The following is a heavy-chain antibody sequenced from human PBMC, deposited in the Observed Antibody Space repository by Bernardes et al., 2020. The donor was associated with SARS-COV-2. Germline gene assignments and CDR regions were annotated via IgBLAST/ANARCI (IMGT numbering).Heavy chain of an antibody. Sequence: GGSLRLSCTASGFTFSSYAMSWVRQAPGKGLEWVSGIRASGVRTYYADSVKGLFSMSRDNSKNTLYLQMNSLRAEDTAVYYCARRPMDGSGSYPLYFYYGMDVWGQGTTVIVSS. CDR1: GFTFSSYA. CDR3: ARRPMDGSGSYPLYFYYGMDV. CDR2: IRASGVRT. V-gene: IGHV3-23*01. J-gene: IGHJ6*02. D-gene: IGHD3-10*01.